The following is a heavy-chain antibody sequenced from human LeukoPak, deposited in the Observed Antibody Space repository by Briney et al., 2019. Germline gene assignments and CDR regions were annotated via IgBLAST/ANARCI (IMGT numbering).Heavy chain of an antibody. CDR3: ARQSYGGAYYFFGY. J-gene: IGHJ4*02. Sequence: PSETLSLTCTVSSGPISGYYWTWIRQPPGKGLEWIGNIFYSGSTNYNPSLKSRVTISLDTSKKQFSLKLTSVTAADTAVYHCARQSYGGAYYFFGYWGQGTLVAVSS. CDR2: IFYSGST. D-gene: IGHD1-26*01. V-gene: IGHV4-59*08. CDR1: SGPISGYY.